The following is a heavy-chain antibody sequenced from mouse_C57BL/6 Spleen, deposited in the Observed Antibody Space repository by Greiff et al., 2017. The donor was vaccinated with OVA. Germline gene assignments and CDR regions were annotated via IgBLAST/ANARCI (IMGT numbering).Heavy chain of an antibody. V-gene: IGHV1-61*01. CDR1: GYTFTSYW. CDR3: ARGSYWAMDY. J-gene: IGHJ4*01. Sequence: VQLQQPGAELVRPGSSVKLSCKASGYTFTSYWMDWVKQRPGQGLEWIGNIYPSDSETHYNQKFKDKATLTVDKSSSTAYMQLSSLTSEDSAVYYCARGSYWAMDYWGQGTSVTVSS. CDR2: IYPSDSET.